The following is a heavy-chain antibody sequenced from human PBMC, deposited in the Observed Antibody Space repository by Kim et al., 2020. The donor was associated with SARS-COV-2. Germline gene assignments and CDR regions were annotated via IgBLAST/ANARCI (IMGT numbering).Heavy chain of an antibody. CDR2: ISWNSGSI. D-gene: IGHD3-10*01. CDR1: GFTFDDYA. V-gene: IGHV3-9*01. J-gene: IGHJ6*02. Sequence: GGSLRLSCAASGFTFDDYAMHWVRQAPGKGLEWVSGISWNSGSIGYADSVKGRFTISRDNAKNSLYLQMNSLRAEDTALYYCAKAYYGSGRQETYYYYYYGMDVWGQGTTVTVSS. CDR3: AKAYYGSGRQETYYYYYYGMDV.